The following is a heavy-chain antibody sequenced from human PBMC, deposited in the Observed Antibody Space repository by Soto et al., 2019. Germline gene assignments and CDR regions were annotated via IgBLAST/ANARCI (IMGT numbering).Heavy chain of an antibody. Sequence: ASVKVSCKASGYTFTSYGISWVRQAPGQGLEWMGWISAYNGNTNYAQKLQGRVTMTTDTSTSTAYMELRSLRSDDTAVYYCARERRVRSNYYYYYGMDVWGQGTTVTVSS. CDR3: ARERRVRSNYYYYYGMDV. V-gene: IGHV1-18*01. D-gene: IGHD3-10*01. J-gene: IGHJ6*02. CDR1: GYTFTSYG. CDR2: ISAYNGNT.